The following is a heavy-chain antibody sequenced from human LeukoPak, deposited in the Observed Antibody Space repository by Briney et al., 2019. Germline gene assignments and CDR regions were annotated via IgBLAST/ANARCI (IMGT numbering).Heavy chain of an antibody. CDR1: GFTFNNFA. J-gene: IGHJ4*02. CDR2: ISGSGGST. Sequence: PGGSLRLSCAASGFTFNNFAMTWVRQAPGKGLEWVSAISGSGGSTYYADSVKGRFTISRDNSKNTLYLQMNGLRAEDTAVYYCAKDVDSSGFVFYFDYWGQGTLVTLSS. CDR3: AKDVDSSGFVFYFDY. D-gene: IGHD3-22*01. V-gene: IGHV3-23*01.